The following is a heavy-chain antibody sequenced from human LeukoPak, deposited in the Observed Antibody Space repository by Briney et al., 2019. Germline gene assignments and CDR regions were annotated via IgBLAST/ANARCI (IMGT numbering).Heavy chain of an antibody. CDR3: ARQPLVGPTTFDY. V-gene: IGHV3-21*01. J-gene: IGHJ4*02. CDR2: ISSSSTYI. Sequence: XAXGKGLEWVSSISSSSTYIYYADSVKGRFTISRDDAKNSLFLQMISLRAEDTAVYYCARQPLVGPTTFDYWGQGTLVTVSS. D-gene: IGHD1-26*01.